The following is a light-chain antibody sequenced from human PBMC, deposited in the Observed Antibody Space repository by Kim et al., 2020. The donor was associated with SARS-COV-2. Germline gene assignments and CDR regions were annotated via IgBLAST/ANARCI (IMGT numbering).Light chain of an antibody. V-gene: IGKV3-20*01. CDR2: DAS. Sequence: SPRERATLSCRASQSITGSDLAWYQQKPGQAPRLLIYDASRRATGIPDRFSGSGSGTDFTLTISRLEPEEFALYYCQQHGTSPITFGQGTRLEIK. CDR3: QQHGTSPIT. J-gene: IGKJ5*01. CDR1: QSITGSD.